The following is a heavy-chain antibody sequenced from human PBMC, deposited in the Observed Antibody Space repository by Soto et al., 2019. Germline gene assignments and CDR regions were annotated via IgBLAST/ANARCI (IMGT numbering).Heavy chain of an antibody. D-gene: IGHD1-26*01. CDR2: ISSLSTPR. Sequence: ESGGGLVQTGGSLRLSCAASGFSFSGYSMNWVRQAPGKGLEWISYISSLSTPRYYAESVEGRFIISRDNAKNSLYLQMNSLRDEDTAVYFCAREDILGARSFDYWGQGTLVTVSS. V-gene: IGHV3-48*02. CDR1: GFSFSGYS. CDR3: AREDILGARSFDY. J-gene: IGHJ4*02.